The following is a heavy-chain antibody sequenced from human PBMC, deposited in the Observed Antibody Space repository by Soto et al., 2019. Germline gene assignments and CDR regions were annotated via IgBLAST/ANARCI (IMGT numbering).Heavy chain of an antibody. CDR1: GFTFSGYS. Sequence: GGSLRLSCAASGFTFSGYSMNWVRQAPGKGLGWVSSISSSSSYIYYAESVKSRFTISRDNAKNSLYLQMTSLRAEDTAVYYCARGEDSSSSGLPALYYYYGMDVWGQGTTVTVSS. CDR3: ARGEDSSSSGLPALYYYYGMDV. V-gene: IGHV3-21*01. CDR2: ISSSSSYI. J-gene: IGHJ6*02. D-gene: IGHD6-6*01.